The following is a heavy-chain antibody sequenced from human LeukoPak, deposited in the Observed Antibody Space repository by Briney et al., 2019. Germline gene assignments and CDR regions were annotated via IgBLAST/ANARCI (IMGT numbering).Heavy chain of an antibody. D-gene: IGHD4-23*01. V-gene: IGHV1-69*13. CDR1: GGTFSSYA. Sequence: GASVNVSCKSSGGTFSSYAISWVRQAPGQGLEWMGGIIPIFGTANYAQKFQGRVTITADESTSTAYMELSSLRSEDTAVYYCARARGNGYFDYWGQGTLVPVSS. J-gene: IGHJ4*02. CDR3: ARARGNGYFDY. CDR2: IIPIFGTA.